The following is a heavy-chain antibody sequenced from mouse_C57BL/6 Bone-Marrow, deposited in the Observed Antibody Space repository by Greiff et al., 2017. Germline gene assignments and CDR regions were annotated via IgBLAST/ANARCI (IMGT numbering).Heavy chain of an antibody. D-gene: IGHD1-1*01. J-gene: IGHJ2*01. Sequence: EVQLQQSGTVLARPGASVKMSCKTSGYTFTSYWMHWVKQRPGQGLEWIGAIYPGNSDTSYNQKFKGKAKLTAVTAASTAYMELSSLTNEDSAVDYCTRRRLVYYYGSSVFYFDYWGQGTTLTVSS. CDR2: IYPGNSDT. CDR1: GYTFTSYW. V-gene: IGHV1-5*01. CDR3: TRRRLVYYYGSSVFYFDY.